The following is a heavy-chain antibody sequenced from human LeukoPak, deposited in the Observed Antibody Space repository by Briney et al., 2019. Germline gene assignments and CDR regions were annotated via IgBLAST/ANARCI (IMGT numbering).Heavy chain of an antibody. J-gene: IGHJ4*02. D-gene: IGHD5-18*01. CDR3: ARDGRNGYSYGYYFDY. CDR2: IWYDGSNK. V-gene: IGHV3-33*01. Sequence: GGSLRLSCAAFGFTFSSYGIHWVRQAPGKGLEWVAVIWYDGSNKYYADSVKGRFTISRDNSKNTLYLQMNSLRAEDTAVYYCARDGRNGYSYGYYFDYWGQGTLVTVSS. CDR1: GFTFSSYG.